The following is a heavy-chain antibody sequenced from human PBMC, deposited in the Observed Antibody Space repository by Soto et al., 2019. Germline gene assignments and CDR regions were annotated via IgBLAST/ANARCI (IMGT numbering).Heavy chain of an antibody. CDR3: AKDRIPYSSSPFQH. CDR1: GFTFSSYA. J-gene: IGHJ1*01. Sequence: GGSPRLSCAASGFTFSSYAMSWVRQAPGKGLEWVSAISGSGGSTYYADSVKGRFTISRDNSKNTLYLQMNSLRAEDTAVYYCAKDRIPYSSSPFQHWGQGTLVTVSS. V-gene: IGHV3-23*01. D-gene: IGHD6-13*01. CDR2: ISGSGGST.